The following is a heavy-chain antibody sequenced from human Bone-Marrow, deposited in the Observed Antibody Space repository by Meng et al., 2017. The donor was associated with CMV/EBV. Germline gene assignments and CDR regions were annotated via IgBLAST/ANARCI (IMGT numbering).Heavy chain of an antibody. D-gene: IGHD2-2*01. Sequence: ASVKVSCKASGYTFTSYYMHWVRQAPGQGLEWMGIINPSGGSTSYAQKFQGRVTMTRDTSTSTVYMELRSLRSDDTAVYYCARDRSSYCSSTSCYLEGSYWGKGPLVPVSS. V-gene: IGHV1-46*01. CDR2: INPSGGST. CDR1: GYTFTSYY. CDR3: ARDRSSYCSSTSCYLEGSY. J-gene: IGHJ4*02.